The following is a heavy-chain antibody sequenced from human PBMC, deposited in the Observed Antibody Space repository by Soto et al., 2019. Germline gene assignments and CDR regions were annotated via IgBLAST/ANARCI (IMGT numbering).Heavy chain of an antibody. V-gene: IGHV1-69*12. CDR1: GGTFSTYA. D-gene: IGHD5-18*01. Sequence: QVQLVQSGAEVKQPESSVKVSCKAPGGTFSTYAISWDRQAPGQVLEWLGGIIPMCGKSNYAQRCQDRVTITADESTNPVYMELSSLRSEDTAVYFCASGIQLWLRRINNGYSGWGQGTLVTGSS. CDR2: IIPMCGKS. CDR3: ASGIQLWLRRINNGYSG. J-gene: IGHJ4*02.